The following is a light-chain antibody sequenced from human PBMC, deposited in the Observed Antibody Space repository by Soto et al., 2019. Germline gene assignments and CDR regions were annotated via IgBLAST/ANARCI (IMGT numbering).Light chain of an antibody. Sequence: EIVMTQSPATLSVSPGERATLSCRASQSISNNLAWYHQRPGQAPRLLIYGASTRATGIPARFSGSGSGTECTLTISSQQSEDFAVYYCQQYNNWGTFGQGTRVEIK. CDR2: GAS. CDR1: QSISNN. J-gene: IGKJ1*01. CDR3: QQYNNWGT. V-gene: IGKV3-15*01.